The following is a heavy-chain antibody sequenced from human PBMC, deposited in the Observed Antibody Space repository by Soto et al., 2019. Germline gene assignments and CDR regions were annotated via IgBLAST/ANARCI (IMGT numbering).Heavy chain of an antibody. CDR3: AKDVAKGGSCCPYYSSMDV. CDR1: GFTFSSYG. D-gene: IGHD2-15*01. J-gene: IGHJ6*02. CDR2: ISYDGGNK. Sequence: QVQLEESGGGVVQPGRSLRLSCAASGFTFSSYGMHGVRQAPGKGLEWVAVISYDGGNKFYADSVKGRFTISRDNSENTLDLQMNRLRVEDAAVYYCAKDVAKGGSCCPYYSSMDVWGQGTTVTVSS. V-gene: IGHV3-30*18.